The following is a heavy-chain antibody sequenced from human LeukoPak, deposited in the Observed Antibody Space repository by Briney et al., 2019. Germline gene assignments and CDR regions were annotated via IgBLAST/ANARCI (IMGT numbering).Heavy chain of an antibody. D-gene: IGHD3-9*01. J-gene: IGHJ6*02. CDR2: IKSKTDGGTT. V-gene: IGHV3-15*01. Sequence: GGSLRLSCAASGFTFSNAWMNWVRQAPGKGLEWVGCIKSKTDGGTTDYAAPVKGRFTISRDDPKNTLYVQMNSLRTEDTAVYYCTTNLRYFALDVWGQGTTVTVSS. CDR3: TTNLRYFALDV. CDR1: GFTFSNAW.